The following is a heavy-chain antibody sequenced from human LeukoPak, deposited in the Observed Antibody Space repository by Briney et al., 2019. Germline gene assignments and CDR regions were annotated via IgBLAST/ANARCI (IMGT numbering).Heavy chain of an antibody. CDR1: GGSFSGYY. V-gene: IGHV4-34*01. CDR2: INHSGST. J-gene: IGHJ4*02. D-gene: IGHD6-19*01. CDR3: ARVRGIAVAD. Sequence: SETLSLTCAVYGGSFSGYYWSWIRQPPGKGLEWIGEINHSGSTNYNPSLKSRVTISVDTSKNQFSLKLSSVTAADTAVYYCARVRGIAVADWGQGTLVTVSS.